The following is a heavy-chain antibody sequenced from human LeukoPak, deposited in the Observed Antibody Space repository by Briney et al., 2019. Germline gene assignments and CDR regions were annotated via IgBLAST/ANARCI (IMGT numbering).Heavy chain of an antibody. Sequence: ASVKISCKASGYTFTSYGISWVRQAPGQGLEWMGIINPTGGSTNYAQKFQGRVTMTRDTSISTAYMELRSLRSDDTAVYYCARVVPRYYGSGSAPNDYWGQGTLVTVSS. D-gene: IGHD3-10*01. V-gene: IGHV1-2*02. CDR3: ARVVPRYYGSGSAPNDY. J-gene: IGHJ4*02. CDR1: GYTFTSYG. CDR2: INPTGGST.